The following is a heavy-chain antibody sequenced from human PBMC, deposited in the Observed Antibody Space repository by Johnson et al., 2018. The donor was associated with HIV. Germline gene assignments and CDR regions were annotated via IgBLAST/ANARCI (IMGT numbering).Heavy chain of an antibody. Sequence: QVQLVESGGGVVRPGGSLRLSCAASGFTFSDYYMAWIRQTPGKGLEWVSYITSSGATKYYADSVKGRFTISRDNTENLVYLQMNSLRAEDTAMYYCARETRDDAFDIWGQGTMVTVSS. CDR3: ARETRDDAFDI. D-gene: IGHD2-2*01. CDR2: ITSSGATK. CDR1: GFTFSDYY. J-gene: IGHJ3*02. V-gene: IGHV3-11*04.